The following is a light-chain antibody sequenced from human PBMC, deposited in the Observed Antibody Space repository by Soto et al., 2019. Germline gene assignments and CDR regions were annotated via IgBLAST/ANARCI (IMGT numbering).Light chain of an antibody. J-gene: IGKJ1*01. Sequence: DTQMTQSPSTLSASVGDRVTITCRASQSINDWLAWYQQKPGKAPKLLIFKASSLESEVPPRFSGSVFGTNSFFPIASLHPVYLETYYRKKKNTYPWFGKGTK. CDR3: KKKNTYPW. CDR1: QSINDW. CDR2: KAS. V-gene: IGKV1-5*03.